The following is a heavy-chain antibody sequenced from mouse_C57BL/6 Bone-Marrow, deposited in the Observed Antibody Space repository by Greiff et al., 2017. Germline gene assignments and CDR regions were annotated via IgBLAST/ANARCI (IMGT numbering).Heavy chain of an antibody. CDR3: ARGSNYPFYAMDY. CDR2: ISYSGST. CDR1: GYSITSDY. Sequence: EVMLVESGPGLAKPSQTLSLTCSVTGYSITSDYWNWIRKFPGNKLEYMGYISYSGSTYYNPSLKSRISITRDTSKNQYYLQLNSVTTEDTATYYCARGSNYPFYAMDYWGQGTSVTVSS. J-gene: IGHJ4*01. V-gene: IGHV3-8*01.